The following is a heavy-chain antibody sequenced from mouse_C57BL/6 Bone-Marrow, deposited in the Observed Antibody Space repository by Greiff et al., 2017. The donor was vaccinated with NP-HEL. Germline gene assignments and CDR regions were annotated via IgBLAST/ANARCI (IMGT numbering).Heavy chain of an antibody. V-gene: IGHV5-16*01. D-gene: IGHD2-1*01. CDR1: GFTFSDYY. J-gene: IGHJ4*01. CDR3: ARDYGNYVDY. Sequence: EVKLVESEGGLVQPGSSMKLSCTASGFTFSDYYMAWVRQVPEKGLEWVANINYDGSSTYYLDSLKSRFIISRDNAKNILYLQMSSLKSEDTATYYCARDYGNYVDYWGQGTSVTVSS. CDR2: INYDGSST.